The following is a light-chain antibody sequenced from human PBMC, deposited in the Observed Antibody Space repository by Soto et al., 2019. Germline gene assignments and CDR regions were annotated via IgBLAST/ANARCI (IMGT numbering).Light chain of an antibody. V-gene: IGKV3D-20*02. Sequence: EIVLTQSPGTLSLSPGERATLSCRASQSVNSRLAWYQHKPGQAPRLLISGASSRATGIPDRFSGSGSATDFTLTISRLEPEDFAVYYCQQRSNWPPNFGQGTRLEIK. CDR2: GAS. CDR1: QSVNSR. CDR3: QQRSNWPPN. J-gene: IGKJ5*01.